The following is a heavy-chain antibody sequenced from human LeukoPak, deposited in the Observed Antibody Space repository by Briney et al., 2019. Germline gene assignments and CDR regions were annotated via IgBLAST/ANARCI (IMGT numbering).Heavy chain of an antibody. CDR2: ISPNNGNT. CDR3: TRVRNSNNWWGAFDI. Sequence: AASVNVSCQPFGYTFHTARISRVRQAPGQRLEWMGWISPNNGNTHYAQGVQGRVTMTTDTSRSTAYMELRSLRSDDTAVYYCTRVRNSNNWWGAFDIWGQGTMVTVSS. V-gene: IGHV1-18*01. CDR1: GYTFHTAR. J-gene: IGHJ3*02. D-gene: IGHD1-1*01.